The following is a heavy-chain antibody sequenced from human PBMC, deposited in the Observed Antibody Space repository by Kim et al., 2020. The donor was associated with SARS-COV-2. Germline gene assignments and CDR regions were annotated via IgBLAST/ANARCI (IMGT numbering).Heavy chain of an antibody. CDR1: GGTFSSYA. J-gene: IGHJ3*02. Sequence: SVKVSCKASGGTFSSYAISWVRQAPGQGLEWMGGIIPIFGTANYAQKFQGRVTITADESTSTAYMELSSLRSEDTAVYYCARWGENSDYYDSSGHDAFDIWGQGTMVTVSS. CDR2: IIPIFGTA. D-gene: IGHD3-22*01. V-gene: IGHV1-69*13. CDR3: ARWGENSDYYDSSGHDAFDI.